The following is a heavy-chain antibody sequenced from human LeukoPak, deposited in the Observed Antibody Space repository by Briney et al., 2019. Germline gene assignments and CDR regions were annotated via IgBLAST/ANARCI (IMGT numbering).Heavy chain of an antibody. CDR3: ARATSYYYDSSGYGLDY. Sequence: SETLSLTCAVSGGSISSGDYYWSWIRQPPGKGLEWIGYIYYSGSTYYNPSLKSRVTISVDTSKNQFSLKLSSVTAADTAVYYCARATSYYYDSSGYGLDYWGQGTLVTVSS. D-gene: IGHD3-22*01. CDR2: IYYSGST. V-gene: IGHV4-30-4*01. J-gene: IGHJ4*02. CDR1: GGSISSGDYY.